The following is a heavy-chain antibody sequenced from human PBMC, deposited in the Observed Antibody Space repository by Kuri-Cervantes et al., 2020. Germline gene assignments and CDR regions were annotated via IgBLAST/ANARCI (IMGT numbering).Heavy chain of an antibody. CDR2: IYSGGST. V-gene: IGHV3-53*05. J-gene: IGHJ6*02. D-gene: IGHD3-10*01. CDR1: GFNFSDYY. CDR3: AKEGSRYYYYGMDV. Sequence: GGSLRLSCGASGFNFSDYYMSWVRQAPGKGLEWVSVIYSGGSTYYADSVKGRFTISRDNSKNTLYLQMNSLRAEDTAVYYCAKEGSRYYYYGMDVWGQGTTVTVSS.